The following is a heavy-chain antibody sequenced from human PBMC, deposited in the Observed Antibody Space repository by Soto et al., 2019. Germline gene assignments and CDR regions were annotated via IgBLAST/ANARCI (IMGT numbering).Heavy chain of an antibody. D-gene: IGHD2-21*02. J-gene: IGHJ6*02. V-gene: IGHV3-73*01. CDR1: GFTFSGSA. Sequence: GGSLRLSCAASGFTFSGSAMHWVRQASGKGLEWVGRIRSKANSYATAYAASVKGRFTISRDDSKNTAYLQMNSLKTEDTAVYYCTTGLYCGGDCYYYYYYGMDVWGQGTTVTVSS. CDR3: TTGLYCGGDCYYYYYYGMDV. CDR2: IRSKANSYAT.